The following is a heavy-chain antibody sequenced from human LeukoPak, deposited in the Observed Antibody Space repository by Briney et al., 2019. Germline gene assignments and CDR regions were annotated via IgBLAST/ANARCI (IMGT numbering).Heavy chain of an antibody. CDR3: ARDQTGYCSSTSCYHYGMDV. CDR1: GGTFSSYA. D-gene: IGHD2-2*03. V-gene: IGHV1-69*04. CDR2: IIPILGIA. Sequence: SVKVSCKASGGTFSSYAIRWVRQAPGQGLEWMGRIIPILGIANYAQKFQGRVTITADKSTSTAYMELSSLRSEDTAVYYCARDQTGYCSSTSCYHYGMDVWGQGTTVTVSS. J-gene: IGHJ6*02.